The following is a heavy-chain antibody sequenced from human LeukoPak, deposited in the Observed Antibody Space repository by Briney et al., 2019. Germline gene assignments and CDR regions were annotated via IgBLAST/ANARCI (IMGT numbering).Heavy chain of an antibody. Sequence: SETLSLTCTVSGGSISSYYWSWIRQPPGKGLEWIGYIYYSGSTNYNPSLKSRVTISVGTSKNQFSLKLSSVTAADTAVYYCARVRGENYYDSSGYYLGGYYFDYWGQGTLVTVSS. J-gene: IGHJ4*02. D-gene: IGHD3-22*01. CDR2: IYYSGST. V-gene: IGHV4-59*01. CDR1: GGSISSYY. CDR3: ARVRGENYYDSSGYYLGGYYFDY.